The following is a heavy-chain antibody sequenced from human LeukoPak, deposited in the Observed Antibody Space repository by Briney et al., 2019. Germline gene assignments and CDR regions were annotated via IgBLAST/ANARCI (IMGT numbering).Heavy chain of an antibody. CDR1: GFTFSTPT. CDR2: ISGSTSVI. J-gene: IGHJ6*03. Sequence: PGGSLRPSCAASGFTFSTPTMAWVRQAPGKGLEWVSYISGSTSVIYYADSVKGRFTISRDNAKNSLYLQMNSLRTEDTAIYYCARGLYYIDVWGNGTAVTVS. CDR3: ARGLYYIDV. V-gene: IGHV3-48*01.